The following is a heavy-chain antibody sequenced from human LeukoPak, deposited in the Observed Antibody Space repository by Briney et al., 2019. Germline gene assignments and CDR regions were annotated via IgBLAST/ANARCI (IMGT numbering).Heavy chain of an antibody. D-gene: IGHD3-3*01. Sequence: GGSLRLSCAASGFTFSNAWMSWVRQAPGKGLEWVGRIKSKTDGGTTDYAAPVKGRFTISRDDSKNTLYLQMNSLKTEDTAVYYCSTLFIITIFGVVTNYWGQGTLVTVSS. CDR2: IKSKTDGGTT. V-gene: IGHV3-15*01. CDR3: STLFIITIFGVVTNY. J-gene: IGHJ4*02. CDR1: GFTFSNAW.